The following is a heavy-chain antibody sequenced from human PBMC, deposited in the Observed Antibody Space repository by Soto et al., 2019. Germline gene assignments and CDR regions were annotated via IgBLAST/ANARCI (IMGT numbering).Heavy chain of an antibody. D-gene: IGHD6-6*01. Sequence: QVQLVESGGGVVQPGRSLRLSCAASGFTFSSYGMHWVRQAPGKGLEWVAVISYDGSNKYYADSVKGRFTISRDNSKNTLYLQMNSLRAEDMAVYYCAKEWEQLVPSDYWGQGTLVTVSS. CDR2: ISYDGSNK. V-gene: IGHV3-30*18. J-gene: IGHJ4*02. CDR1: GFTFSSYG. CDR3: AKEWEQLVPSDY.